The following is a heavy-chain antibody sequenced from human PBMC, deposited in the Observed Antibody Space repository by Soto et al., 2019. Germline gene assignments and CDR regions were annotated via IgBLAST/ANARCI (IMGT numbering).Heavy chain of an antibody. CDR3: ARDGYCSSTSCHINYGMDV. CDR2: IIPIFGTA. V-gene: IGHV1-69*06. Sequence: SVKVSCNASGGTFSSYAISWVRQAPGQGLEWMGGIIPIFGTANYAQKFQGRVTITADKSTSTAYMELSSLRSEDTAVYYCARDGYCSSTSCHINYGMDVCGQGTTVTVS. CDR1: GGTFSSYA. J-gene: IGHJ6*02. D-gene: IGHD2-2*03.